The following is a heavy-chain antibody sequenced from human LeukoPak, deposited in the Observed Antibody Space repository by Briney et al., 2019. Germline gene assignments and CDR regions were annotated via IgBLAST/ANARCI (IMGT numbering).Heavy chain of an antibody. CDR1: GYTFSSYG. Sequence: GGSLRLSCAASGYTFSSYGMHWVRQAPGKGLEWVSAISGSGGSTYYADSVKGRFTISRDNSKNTLYLQMNSLRAEDTAVYYCAKDGALLRWPVYYFDYWGQGTLVTVSS. J-gene: IGHJ4*02. D-gene: IGHD4-23*01. CDR2: ISGSGGST. V-gene: IGHV3-23*01. CDR3: AKDGALLRWPVYYFDY.